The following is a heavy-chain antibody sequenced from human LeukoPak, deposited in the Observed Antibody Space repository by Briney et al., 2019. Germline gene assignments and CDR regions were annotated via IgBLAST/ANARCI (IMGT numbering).Heavy chain of an antibody. D-gene: IGHD3-9*01. CDR1: GFTFSSYE. J-gene: IGHJ4*02. Sequence: GGSLRLSCAASGFTFSSYEMNWVRQAPGKGLEWVSYISSSGSTIYYADSVKGRFTISRDNAKNSLYLQMNSLRAEDTAVYYCAGGVGRSYYDILTGRVGFDYWGQGTLVTVSS. V-gene: IGHV3-48*03. CDR2: ISSSGSTI. CDR3: AGGVGRSYYDILTGRVGFDY.